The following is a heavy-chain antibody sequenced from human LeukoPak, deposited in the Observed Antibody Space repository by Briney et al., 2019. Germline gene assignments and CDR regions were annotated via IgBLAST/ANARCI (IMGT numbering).Heavy chain of an antibody. CDR2: ISGYSGNT. D-gene: IGHD1-26*01. V-gene: IGHV1-18*01. Sequence: ASVKVSCKTAGYTFTRYGVAWVRQAPGQGLEWMAWISGYSGNTNYAQKFQGRVTMTTDTSTTTAYMELRSLRSDDTAVYYCARTETWENYFDYWGQGTLVTVSS. CDR1: GYTFTRYG. CDR3: ARTETWENYFDY. J-gene: IGHJ4*02.